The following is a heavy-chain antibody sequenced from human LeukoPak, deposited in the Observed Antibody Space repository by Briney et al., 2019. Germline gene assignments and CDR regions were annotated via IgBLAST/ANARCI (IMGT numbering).Heavy chain of an antibody. CDR2: IYYSGST. V-gene: IGHV4-31*03. CDR3: ARVHQQAWFDP. CDR1: GGSISSGGYY. Sequence: SETLSLTCTVSGGSISSGGYYWSWIRQHPGKGLEWIGYIYYSGSTYYSPSLKSRVTISVDTSKNQFSLKLSSVTAADTAVYYCARVHQQAWFDPWGQGTLVTVSS. J-gene: IGHJ5*02.